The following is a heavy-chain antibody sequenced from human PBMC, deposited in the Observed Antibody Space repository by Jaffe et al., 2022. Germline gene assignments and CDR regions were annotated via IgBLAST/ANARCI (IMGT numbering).Heavy chain of an antibody. V-gene: IGHV4-34*01. D-gene: IGHD4-4*01. J-gene: IGHJ4*02. CDR3: ARGLRQITDDYSNYDRSYYFDY. CDR1: GGSFSGYY. Sequence: QVQLQQWGAGLLKPSETLSLTCAVYGGSFSGYYWSWIRQPPGKGLEWIGEINHSGSTNYNPSLKSRVTISVDTSKNQFSLKLSSVTAADTAVYYCARGLRQITDDYSNYDRSYYFDYWGQGTLVTVSS. CDR2: INHSGST.